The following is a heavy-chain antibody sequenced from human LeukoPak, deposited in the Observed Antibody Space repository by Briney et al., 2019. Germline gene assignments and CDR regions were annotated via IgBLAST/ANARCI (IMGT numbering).Heavy chain of an antibody. D-gene: IGHD3-3*01. J-gene: IGHJ5*02. CDR3: ARGRADFWSGLSMDNWFDP. V-gene: IGHV1-2*02. Sequence: GASVKVSCKASGYTFIGYYMHWVRQAPGQGLEWMRWINPNSGDTNYAQKFQGRVTMTRDTSISTAYMELSRLRSDDTAVYYCARGRADFWSGLSMDNWFDPWGQGTLVTVSS. CDR1: GYTFIGYY. CDR2: INPNSGDT.